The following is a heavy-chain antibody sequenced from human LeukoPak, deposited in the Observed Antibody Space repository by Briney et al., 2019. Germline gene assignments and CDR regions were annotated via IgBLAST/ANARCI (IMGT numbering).Heavy chain of an antibody. V-gene: IGHV4-59*01. D-gene: IGHD4-23*01. CDR2: IYYSGST. CDR1: GGSISSYY. J-gene: IGHJ3*02. Sequence: SETLSLTCTVSGGSISSYYWSWIRQPPGKGLEWIGYIYYSGSTNYNPSLESRVTISVDTSKNQFSLKLSSVTAADTAVYYCARDSYGGNDAFDIWGQGTMVTVSS. CDR3: ARDSYGGNDAFDI.